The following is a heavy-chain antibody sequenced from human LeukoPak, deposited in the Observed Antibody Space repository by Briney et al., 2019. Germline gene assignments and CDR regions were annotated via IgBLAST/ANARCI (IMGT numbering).Heavy chain of an antibody. J-gene: IGHJ4*02. CDR2: IRSKAYGGTT. D-gene: IGHD3-22*01. CDR1: GFTFGDYA. Sequence: GGSPRLSCTASGFTFGDYAMSWVRQAPGKGLEWVGFIRSKAYGGTTEYAASVKGRFTISRDDSKSIAYLQMNSLKTEDTAVYYCTREDPYYYDSSGYYFDYWGQGTLVTVSS. CDR3: TREDPYYYDSSGYYFDY. V-gene: IGHV3-49*04.